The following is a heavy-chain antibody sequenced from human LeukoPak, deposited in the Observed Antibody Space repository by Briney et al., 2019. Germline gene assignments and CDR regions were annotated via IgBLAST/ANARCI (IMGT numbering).Heavy chain of an antibody. CDR3: AKNRADSSSWYFDY. J-gene: IGHJ4*02. D-gene: IGHD6-13*01. V-gene: IGHV3-30*18. CDR1: VLTFSSYA. Sequence: PGGSLRLSCAASVLTFSSYAMNWVRRAPDKGLEWVTSISYDGINKYYADSVKGRFTISRDNSKNTLYLQMNSLRAEDTAVYYCAKNRADSSSWYFDYWGQGTLVTVSS. CDR2: ISYDGINK.